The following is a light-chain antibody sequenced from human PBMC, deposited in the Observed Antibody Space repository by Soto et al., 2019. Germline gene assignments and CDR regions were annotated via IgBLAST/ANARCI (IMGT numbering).Light chain of an antibody. CDR1: SSDVGGYNY. Sequence: QSVLTQPASVSASPGQSITISCTGASSDVGGYNYVSWYQQHPGKAPKLMIYEVSNRPSGISNRFSGSKSGNTASLTISGLHAEDEADYYCTSYTSSSTYVFGTGTKLTVL. CDR3: TSYTSSSTYV. CDR2: EVS. J-gene: IGLJ1*01. V-gene: IGLV2-14*01.